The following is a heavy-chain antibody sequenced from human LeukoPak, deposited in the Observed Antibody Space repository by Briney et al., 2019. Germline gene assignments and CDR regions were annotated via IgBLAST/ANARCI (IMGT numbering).Heavy chain of an antibody. CDR3: AKESLGDSSGYPNWFDP. CDR1: GFSFSTYA. V-gene: IGHV3-23*01. D-gene: IGHD3-22*01. CDR2: ISGSGGST. Sequence: GGSLRLSCAASGFSFSTYAMNWVRQAPGKGLEWVSVISGSGGSTYYADSVKGRFTISRANFKNTLYLQMNSLRAEDTAVYYCAKESLGDSSGYPNWFDPWGQGTLVTVSS. J-gene: IGHJ5*02.